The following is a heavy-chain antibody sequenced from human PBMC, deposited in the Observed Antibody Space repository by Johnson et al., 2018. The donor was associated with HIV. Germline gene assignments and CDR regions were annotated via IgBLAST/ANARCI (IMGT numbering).Heavy chain of an antibody. CDR1: GFTFSSYA. D-gene: IGHD5-24*01. Sequence: QVQLVESGGGVVQPGRSLRLSCAASGFTFSSYAMHWVRQAPGKGLEWVAVISYDGSNKYYADSVKGRFTISRDNSKNTLYLQMNSLRPEDTAVYYCAKDRDGYPLVAFDIGGQGTMVTVSS. V-gene: IGHV3-30*04. CDR3: AKDRDGYPLVAFDI. J-gene: IGHJ3*02. CDR2: ISYDGSNK.